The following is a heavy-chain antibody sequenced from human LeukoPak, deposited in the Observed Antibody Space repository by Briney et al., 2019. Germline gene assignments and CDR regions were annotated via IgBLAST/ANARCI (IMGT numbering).Heavy chain of an antibody. Sequence: PGGSLRLSCAASGFTFSSYTMSWVRQAPGKGLEWVSGISGSGGSTYYADSVKGRFTISRDNSKNTLYLQMNSLRAEDTAVYYSAKDRYYDSSGPWGYWGQGTLVTVSS. V-gene: IGHV3-23*01. CDR1: GFTFSSYT. CDR3: AKDRYYDSSGPWGY. CDR2: ISGSGGST. D-gene: IGHD3-22*01. J-gene: IGHJ4*02.